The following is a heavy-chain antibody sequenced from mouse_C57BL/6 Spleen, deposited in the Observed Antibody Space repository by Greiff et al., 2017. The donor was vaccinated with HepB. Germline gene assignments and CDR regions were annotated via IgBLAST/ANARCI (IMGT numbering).Heavy chain of an antibody. J-gene: IGHJ4*01. CDR3: GSGYYAMDY. CDR2: IDPSDSYT. CDR1: GYTFTSYW. Sequence: QVQLKQPGAELVMPGASVKLSCKASGYTFTSYWMHWVKQRPGQGLEWIGEIDPSDSYTNYNQKFKGKSTLTVDKSSSTAYMQLSSLTSEDSAVYYCGSGYYAMDYWGQGTSVTVSS. V-gene: IGHV1-69*01.